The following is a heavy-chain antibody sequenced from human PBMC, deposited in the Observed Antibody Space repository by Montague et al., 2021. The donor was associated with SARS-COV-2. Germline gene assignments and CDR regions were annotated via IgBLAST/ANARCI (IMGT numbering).Heavy chain of an antibody. D-gene: IGHD2-2*01. V-gene: IGHV6-1*01. CDR3: ARIPVGNKYHFDF. CDR2: TYYRSKWYN. Sequence: CAISGDSVSSNIATWNWIRQSPSRGLEWLGRTYYRSKWYNDYAESVKSRITIDPDTSKHQFSLHLNSVTPEDTAVYYCARIPVGNKYHFDFWGQGTLVTVSS. CDR1: GDSVSSNIAT. J-gene: IGHJ4*02.